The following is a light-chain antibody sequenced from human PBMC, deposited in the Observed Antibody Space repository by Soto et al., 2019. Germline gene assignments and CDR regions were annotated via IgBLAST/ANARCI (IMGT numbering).Light chain of an antibody. Sequence: DIQMTQSPSSLSAFVGDRVTITCRASQSIGNFLNWYQQRPGKAPELLIYAASNLQSGVPSRFSGSGSGTAFTLTISSLRPADFATYYCRQTYSTWTFGQGTRVEIK. CDR1: QSIGNF. J-gene: IGKJ1*01. V-gene: IGKV1-39*01. CDR3: RQTYSTWT. CDR2: AAS.